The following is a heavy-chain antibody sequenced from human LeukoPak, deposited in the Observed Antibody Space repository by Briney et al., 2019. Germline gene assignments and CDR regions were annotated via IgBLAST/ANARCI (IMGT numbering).Heavy chain of an antibody. J-gene: IGHJ5*02. V-gene: IGHV1-69*05. CDR2: IIPIFGTA. D-gene: IGHD1-26*01. CDR1: GYSFSIFG. CDR3: ARDGGSYYWWFDP. Sequence: SVKVSCKASGYSFSIFGITWERLPPGQGLGWMGGIIPIFGTANYAQKFQGRVTITTDESTSTAYMELSSLRSEDTAVYYCARDGGSYYWWFDPWGQGSLVTVSS.